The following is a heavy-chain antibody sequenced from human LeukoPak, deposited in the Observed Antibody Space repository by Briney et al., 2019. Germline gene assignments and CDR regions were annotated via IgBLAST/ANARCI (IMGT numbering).Heavy chain of an antibody. V-gene: IGHV3-23*01. J-gene: IGHJ4*02. CDR1: GFTFSSYA. CDR3: ATLGRIRSPPYFDY. D-gene: IGHD1-26*01. CDR2: ISGSGGST. Sequence: GGSLRLSCAASGFTFSSYAMSWVHQAPGKGLEWVSAISGSGGSTYYADSVKGRFTISRDNSKNTLYLQMNSLRAEDTAVYYCATLGRIRSPPYFDYWGQGTLVTVSS.